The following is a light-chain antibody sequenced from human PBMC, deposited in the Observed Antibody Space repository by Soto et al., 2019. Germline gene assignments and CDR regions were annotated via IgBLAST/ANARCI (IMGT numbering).Light chain of an antibody. CDR1: SSDFGAYNY. J-gene: IGLJ1*01. CDR2: NVS. CDR3: TSYTRGSLYV. V-gene: IGLV2-14*01. Sequence: QSALTQTASGSGSPGQSITISCTGTSSDFGAYNYVSWYQQYPGKVPKLLIYNVSNRPSGVSNRFSGSNSGNTASLIISVLHAEYEADYFCTSYTRGSLYVFGTGTQLTVL.